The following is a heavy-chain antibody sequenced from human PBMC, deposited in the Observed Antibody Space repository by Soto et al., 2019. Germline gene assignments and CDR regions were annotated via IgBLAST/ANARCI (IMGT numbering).Heavy chain of an antibody. CDR2: IYHSGST. CDR3: ARAGDSSGPVALGY. D-gene: IGHD6-19*01. J-gene: IGHJ4*02. CDR1: GGSFSSGRSS. V-gene: IGHV4-30-2*01. Sequence: QLQLQESGSGLVKPSQTLSLTCAVSGGSFSSGRSSWSWIRQPPGQGLEWIGYIYHSGSTYYNPSFTSRVTISVDRSKNQFSLKLSSVTAADTAVYYCARAGDSSGPVALGYWGQGTLVTVSS.